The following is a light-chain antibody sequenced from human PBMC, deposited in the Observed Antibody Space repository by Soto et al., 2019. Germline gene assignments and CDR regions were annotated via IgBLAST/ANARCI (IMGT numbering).Light chain of an antibody. J-gene: IGKJ2*01. Sequence: DIQMTQSPSSLSASIGDRVTITCRASRSIGNYLTWYQQKPERAPKLLIYLTSSLQSGVPSRFSGSGSGTSFTLTIIRLQPEDFATYYCQHSYSTPYSFGRGTKLEIK. CDR1: RSIGNY. CDR2: LTS. CDR3: QHSYSTPYS. V-gene: IGKV1-39*01.